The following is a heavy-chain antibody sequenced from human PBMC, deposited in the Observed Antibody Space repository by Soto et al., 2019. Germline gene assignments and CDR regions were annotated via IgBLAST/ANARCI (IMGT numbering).Heavy chain of an antibody. CDR3: ARYRTIAPLAFDI. J-gene: IGHJ3*02. Sequence: SVKVSCKASGGTFSSYAISWVRQAPGQGLEWMGWIIPICTTASYTQKFQGRATFSANEPTSTAYMELTSLRSEDTAFYYCARYRTIAPLAFDIWGQGTMVTVSS. D-gene: IGHD3-9*01. CDR2: IIPICTTA. V-gene: IGHV1-69*13. CDR1: GGTFSSYA.